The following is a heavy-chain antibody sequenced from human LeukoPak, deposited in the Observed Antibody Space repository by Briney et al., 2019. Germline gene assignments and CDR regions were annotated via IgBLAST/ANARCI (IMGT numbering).Heavy chain of an antibody. D-gene: IGHD4-17*01. CDR3: AKNYGDYVVVVYYYYYMDV. V-gene: IGHV4-34*01. Sequence: PSETLSLTCAVYGGSFSGYYCSWIRQPPGKGLEWIGEINHSGTTNYNPSLKSRVTISVDTSKNQFSLKLSSVTAADTAVYYCAKNYGDYVVVVYYYYYMDVWGKGTTVTISS. J-gene: IGHJ6*03. CDR2: INHSGTT. CDR1: GGSFSGYY.